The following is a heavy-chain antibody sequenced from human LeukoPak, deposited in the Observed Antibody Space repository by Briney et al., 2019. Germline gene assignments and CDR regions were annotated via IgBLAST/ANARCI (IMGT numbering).Heavy chain of an antibody. CDR1: GFSFSSYW. J-gene: IGHJ4*02. V-gene: IGHV3-74*01. D-gene: IGHD6-13*01. Sequence: PGGSLRLSCAASGFSFSSYWMRWVRQAPGKGLVWVSRIDSDGSSTSYADSVKGRFTISRDNAKNTLYLQMNSLRAEDTAVYYCVTPQYSSSWYYFDYWGQGTLVTVSS. CDR3: VTPQYSSSWYYFDY. CDR2: IDSDGSST.